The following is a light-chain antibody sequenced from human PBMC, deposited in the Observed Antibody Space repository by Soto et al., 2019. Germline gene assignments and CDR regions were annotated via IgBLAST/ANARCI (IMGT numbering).Light chain of an antibody. CDR1: QSVTNSY. CDR2: GAS. J-gene: IGKJ5*01. Sequence: EIVLTQSPGTLSLSPGERATLSCRASQSVTNSYLAWYQQKGGQAPRLLIDGASSRATAIPDRFSGSGSGTDFTLTISRLEPEDFAVYYCQQYGSSPITFGQGTRLEI. CDR3: QQYGSSPIT. V-gene: IGKV3-20*01.